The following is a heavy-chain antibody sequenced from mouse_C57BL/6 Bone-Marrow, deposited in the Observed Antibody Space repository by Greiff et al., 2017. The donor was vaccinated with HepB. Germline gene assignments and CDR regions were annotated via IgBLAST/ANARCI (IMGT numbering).Heavy chain of an antibody. D-gene: IGHD1-1*01. J-gene: IGHJ3*01. CDR1: GYSITSGYY. V-gene: IGHV3-6*01. CDR3: ARVNYGSSGAY. CDR2: ISYDGSN. Sequence: EVQLKESGPGLVKPSQSLSLTCSVTGYSITSGYYWNWIRQFPGNKLEWMGYISYDGSNNYNPSLKNRIAITRDTSKNQFFLKLNSVTTEDTATYYCARVNYGSSGAYWGQGTLVTVSA.